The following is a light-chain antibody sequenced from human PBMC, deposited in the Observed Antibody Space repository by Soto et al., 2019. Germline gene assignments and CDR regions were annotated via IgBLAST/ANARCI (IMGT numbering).Light chain of an antibody. Sequence: EIVLTQSPGTLSLSPGERATLSCRASQSVSSSYLARYQQKPGQAPRLLSYGASSRATGIPDRFSGSGSGTDFTLTSSRLEPEDFAVYSCQQYGGSPPYTFGQGTKLEIK. J-gene: IGKJ2*01. V-gene: IGKV3-20*01. CDR2: GAS. CDR1: QSVSSSY. CDR3: QQYGGSPPYT.